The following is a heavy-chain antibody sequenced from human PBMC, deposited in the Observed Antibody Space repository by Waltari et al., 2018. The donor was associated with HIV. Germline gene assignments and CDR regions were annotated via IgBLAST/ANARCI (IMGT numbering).Heavy chain of an antibody. D-gene: IGHD3-10*01. Sequence: QVQLVQSGAEVKKPGASVKVSCKASGYTFTGYYMHWARQAPGPGLEWMGGINPNSGGTNYAHKVKGRVTMTRDTSISTAYMELSRLRSDDTAVYYCARGPPYYYGLGSPGGGWFDPWGQGTLVTVSS. CDR1: GYTFTGYY. J-gene: IGHJ5*02. V-gene: IGHV1-2*07. CDR2: INPNSGGT. CDR3: ARGPPYYYGLGSPGGGWFDP.